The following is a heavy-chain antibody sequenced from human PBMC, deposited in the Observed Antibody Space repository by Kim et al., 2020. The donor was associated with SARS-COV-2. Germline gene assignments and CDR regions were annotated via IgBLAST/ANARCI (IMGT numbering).Heavy chain of an antibody. CDR2: IYPGDSDT. CDR1: GYSFTSYW. D-gene: IGHD3-22*01. CDR3: ASNYDSSGYYYGMDV. Sequence: GESLKISCKGSGYSFTSYWIGWVRQMPGKGLEWMGIIYPGDSDTRYSPSFQGQVTISADKSISTAYLQWSSLKASDTAMYYCASNYDSSGYYYGMDVWGQGTTVTVSS. J-gene: IGHJ6*02. V-gene: IGHV5-51*01.